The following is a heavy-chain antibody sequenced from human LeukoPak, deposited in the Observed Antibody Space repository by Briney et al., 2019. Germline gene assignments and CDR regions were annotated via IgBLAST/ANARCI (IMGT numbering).Heavy chain of an antibody. V-gene: IGHV4-34*01. Sequence: PSETLSLTCAVYGGSFSGYYWSWIRQPPGKGLEWSGEINHSGSTNYNPSLKSRVTISVDTSKNQFSLKLSSVTAADTAVYYCARGQRRYIVVVVAATGEYYFDYWGQGTLVTVSS. CDR2: INHSGST. D-gene: IGHD2-15*01. CDR1: GGSFSGYY. CDR3: ARGQRRYIVVVVAATGEYYFDY. J-gene: IGHJ4*02.